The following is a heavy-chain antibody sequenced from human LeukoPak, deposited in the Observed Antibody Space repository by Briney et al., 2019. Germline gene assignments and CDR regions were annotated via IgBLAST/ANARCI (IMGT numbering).Heavy chain of an antibody. V-gene: IGHV4-39*01. D-gene: IGHD3/OR15-3a*01. J-gene: IGHJ4*02. CDR3: ARQTGSGLFILP. Sequence: SETLSLTCAGSGASISGSGYYLGWIRQPPGKGLEWIGNIYYTGNTYYNASLQSLVTISIDTSKNQFSLRLNSVTAADTAMYYCARQTGSGLFILPGGQGTLVTVSS. CDR1: GASISGSGYY. CDR2: IYYTGNT.